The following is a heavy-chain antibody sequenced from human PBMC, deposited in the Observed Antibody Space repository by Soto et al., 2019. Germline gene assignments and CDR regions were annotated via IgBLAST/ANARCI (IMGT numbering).Heavy chain of an antibody. CDR2: IRSQSDGGSG. J-gene: IGHJ4*01. CDR1: DFTFHNAW. V-gene: IGHV3-15*07. Sequence: EVQLEESGGGVVMPGGSLRLSCAASDFTFHNAWINWVRQPPGGGLEWVGRIRSQSDGGSGDYAAPVKGRFVVSRDDSKNMVYLQMNSLKIEDTAVYYCTTDSRTTVPEVRFDSWGHGTLVTVSS. D-gene: IGHD4-17*01. CDR3: TTDSRTTVPEVRFDS.